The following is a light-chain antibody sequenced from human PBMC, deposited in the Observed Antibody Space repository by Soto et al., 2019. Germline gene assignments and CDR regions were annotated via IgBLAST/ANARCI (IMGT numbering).Light chain of an antibody. CDR1: QSVSSN. CDR3: QQYDNWWT. CDR2: GAS. V-gene: IGKV3-15*01. Sequence: EVVMTQSPGTLSVSPGERVTLSRRASQSVSSNLAWYQQKPGQAPRLLIFGASTRATGIPARFSGSESGTEFTLTINSLQSEDSAVYYCQQYDNWWTFGQGTKV. J-gene: IGKJ1*01.